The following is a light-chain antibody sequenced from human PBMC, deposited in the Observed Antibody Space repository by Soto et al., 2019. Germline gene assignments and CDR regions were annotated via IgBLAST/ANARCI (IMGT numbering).Light chain of an antibody. V-gene: IGKV1-5*03. Sequence: DIQMTQSPSTLPASVGGRVTITCRASQSISSWLAWYQQKPGKAPKLLIYKASSLESGVPSRFSGSGSGTEFTLTISSLQPDDFATYYCQQYSTYWTFGQGTKVDIK. CDR1: QSISSW. CDR3: QQYSTYWT. J-gene: IGKJ1*01. CDR2: KAS.